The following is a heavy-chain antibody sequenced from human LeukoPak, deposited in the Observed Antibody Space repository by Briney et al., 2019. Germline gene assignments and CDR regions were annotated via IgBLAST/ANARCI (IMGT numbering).Heavy chain of an antibody. D-gene: IGHD2-2*02. CDR1: GFTFGSYP. CDR2: ISGSGDST. J-gene: IGHJ6*02. CDR3: ARYCSTTSCYTAYYGMDV. V-gene: IGHV3-23*01. Sequence: PGGSLRLSCAASGFTFGSYPMNWVRQAPGKGLEWVSTISGSGDSTYYADSVKGRFTISRDNPKNSLYLQMNSLRAEDTAVYYCARYCSTTSCYTAYYGMDVWGQGTTVTVSS.